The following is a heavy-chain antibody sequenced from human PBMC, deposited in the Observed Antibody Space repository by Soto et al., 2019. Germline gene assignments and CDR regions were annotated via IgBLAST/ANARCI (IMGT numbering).Heavy chain of an antibody. V-gene: IGHV3-48*01. CDR3: ARDVSLGSSRHDIVATGDLDY. J-gene: IGHJ4*02. CDR2: ISSSSSTI. D-gene: IGHD5-12*01. CDR1: GFTFSSYS. Sequence: GGSLRLSCAASGFTFSSYSMNWVRQAPGKGLEWVSYISSSSSTIYYADSVKGRFTISRDNAKNSLYLQMNSLRAEDTAVYYCARDVSLGSSRHDIVATGDLDYWGQGTLVTVSS.